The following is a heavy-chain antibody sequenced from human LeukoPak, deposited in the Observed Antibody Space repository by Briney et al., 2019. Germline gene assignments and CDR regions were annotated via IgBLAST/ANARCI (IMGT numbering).Heavy chain of an antibody. CDR3: ARGTWDCSGGSCYSDWFDP. CDR1: GYTFTSYD. J-gene: IGHJ5*02. D-gene: IGHD2-15*01. CDR2: MNPNSGNT. Sequence: ASVKVSRKASGYTFTSYDINWVRQATGQGLEWMGWMNPNSGNTGYAQKFQGRVTMTRNTSISTAYMELSSLRSEDTAVYYCARGTWDCSGGSCYSDWFDPWGQGTLVTVSS. V-gene: IGHV1-8*01.